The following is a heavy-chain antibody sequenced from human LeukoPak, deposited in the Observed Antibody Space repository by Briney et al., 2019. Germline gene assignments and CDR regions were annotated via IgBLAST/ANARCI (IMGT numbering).Heavy chain of an antibody. Sequence: PGGSLRLSCAASGFTFSSYSMNWVRQAPGKGLEWVSSISSSSSYIYYADSVKGRFTISRDNAKNSLYLQMNSLRAEDTAVYYCASFITLGYCSVGSCYSVFFDYWGQGTLVTVSS. J-gene: IGHJ4*02. CDR1: GFTFSSYS. V-gene: IGHV3-21*01. CDR2: ISSSSSYI. D-gene: IGHD2-15*01. CDR3: ASFITLGYCSVGSCYSVFFDY.